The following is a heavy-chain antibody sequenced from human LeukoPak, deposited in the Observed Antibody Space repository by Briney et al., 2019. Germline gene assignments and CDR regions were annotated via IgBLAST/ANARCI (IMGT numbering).Heavy chain of an antibody. CDR3: AKYYGDYYYYYYMDV. J-gene: IGHJ6*03. CDR2: ISGSGGST. CDR1: GFTFSSYA. Sequence: GGSLRLSCAVSGFTFSSYAMNWVRQAPGKGLEWVSTISGSGGSTYYADSVKGRFTISRDNSKSTLYLQMNSLRAEDTAVYYCAKYYGDYYYYYYMDVWGKGTTVTVSS. D-gene: IGHD4-17*01. V-gene: IGHV3-23*01.